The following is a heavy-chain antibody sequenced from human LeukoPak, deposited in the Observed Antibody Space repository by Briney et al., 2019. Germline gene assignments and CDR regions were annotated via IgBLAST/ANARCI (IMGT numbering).Heavy chain of an antibody. J-gene: IGHJ4*02. CDR2: IFPSGGEI. V-gene: IGHV3-23*01. CDR1: GFTFSTFA. Sequence: GGSLRLSCAASGFTFSTFAMIWVRQPPGKGLEWVSSIFPSGGEIHYADSVRGRFTISRDNSKSTLSLQMNSPRAEDTAIYYCATYRQVLLPFESWGQGTLVTVSP. CDR3: ATYRQVLLPFES. D-gene: IGHD2-8*02.